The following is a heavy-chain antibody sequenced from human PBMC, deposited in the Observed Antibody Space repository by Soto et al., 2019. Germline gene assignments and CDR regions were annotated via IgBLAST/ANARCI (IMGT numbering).Heavy chain of an antibody. V-gene: IGHV3-43*01. Sequence: DVQLVESGGVVVQPGGSLRLSCAASGFTFDDYTMHWVRQAPGKGLEWVSLISWDGGSTYYADSVKGRFTISRDNSKNSLYLQMNSLRTEDTALYYCAKDSSGSYLLDYWGQGTLVTVSS. CDR3: AKDSSGSYLLDY. D-gene: IGHD1-26*01. CDR2: ISWDGGST. J-gene: IGHJ4*02. CDR1: GFTFDDYT.